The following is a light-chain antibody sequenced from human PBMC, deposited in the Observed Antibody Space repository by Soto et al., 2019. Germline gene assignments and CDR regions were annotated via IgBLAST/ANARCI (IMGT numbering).Light chain of an antibody. J-gene: IGKJ5*01. CDR1: QSVSSSY. V-gene: IGKV3-20*01. CDR3: QQYGSSPPIT. Sequence: EIVLTQSAGTLSLSPGERATLSCRASQSVSSSYLAWYQQKPGQAPRLLIYGASSRATGIPDRFSGSGSGTDFTLTISRLEPEDFAVYYCQQYGSSPPITFGQGTRLETK. CDR2: GAS.